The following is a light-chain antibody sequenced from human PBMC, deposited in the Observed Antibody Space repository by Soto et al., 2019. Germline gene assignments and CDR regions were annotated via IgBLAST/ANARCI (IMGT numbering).Light chain of an antibody. J-gene: IGKJ1*01. CDR1: QSLLHSNGYNY. V-gene: IGKV2-28*01. CDR3: MQALQNPPWT. Sequence: DIVMTQSLLSLPVTPGEPASISCRSSQSLLHSNGYNYLDWYLQKPGQSPQLLIYLGSNRASGVPDRFSGSGSGTDFTLKISRVEAEDVGVYYCMQALQNPPWTFGQGTKVEIK. CDR2: LGS.